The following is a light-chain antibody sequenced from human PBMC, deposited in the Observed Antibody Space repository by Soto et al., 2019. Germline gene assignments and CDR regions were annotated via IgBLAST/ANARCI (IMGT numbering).Light chain of an antibody. Sequence: QSVLTQPASVSGSPGQSITNSCTGSSSDVGSYNLVSWHQQYPGKAPKLMIYEGSKRPSGVSNRFSGSKSGNTASLTISGLQAEDEADYYCCSYAGRSTLVFGGGTKVTVL. CDR3: CSYAGRSTLV. CDR1: SSDVGSYNL. J-gene: IGLJ3*02. CDR2: EGS. V-gene: IGLV2-23*01.